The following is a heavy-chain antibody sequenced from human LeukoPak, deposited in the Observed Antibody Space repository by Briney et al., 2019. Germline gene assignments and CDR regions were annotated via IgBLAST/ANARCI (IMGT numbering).Heavy chain of an antibody. Sequence: SGTLSLTCSVSGASIRSYFWSWIRQSPGKGLEWIGYVYDNDISNFNPSLESRVTILVDRSKSQFPLKLRSVTAADTAVYYCARGLVLATDDAFDIWGPGTMVTVSS. CDR2: VYDNDIS. CDR1: GASIRSYF. V-gene: IGHV4-59*01. D-gene: IGHD5-12*01. CDR3: ARGLVLATDDAFDI. J-gene: IGHJ3*02.